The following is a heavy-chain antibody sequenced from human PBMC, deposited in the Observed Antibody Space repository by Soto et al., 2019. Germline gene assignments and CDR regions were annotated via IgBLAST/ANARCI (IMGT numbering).Heavy chain of an antibody. CDR2: IYYSGST. CDR1: GGSISSGGYY. Sequence: QVQLQESGPGLVKPSQTLSLTCTVSGGSISSGGYYWSWIRQHPGKGLEWIGYIYYSGSTYYNPSLKSRVTISVDTSKNQFSLKLSSVTAADTAVYYCARMWAHNKIAHYSGHDHPPRDAFDIWGQGTMVTVSS. CDR3: ARMWAHNKIAHYSGHDHPPRDAFDI. D-gene: IGHD5-12*01. J-gene: IGHJ3*02. V-gene: IGHV4-31*03.